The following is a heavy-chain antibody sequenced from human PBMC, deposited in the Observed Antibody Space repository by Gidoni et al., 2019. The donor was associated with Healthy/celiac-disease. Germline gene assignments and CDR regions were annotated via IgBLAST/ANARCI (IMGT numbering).Heavy chain of an antibody. J-gene: IGHJ4*02. CDR1: GFTFSRYG. Sequence: QVQLVESGGGVVQPGRSLRLSCAASGFTFSRYGMHWVRQAPGKGLEWVAVISYDGSNKYYADSVKGRVTISRDNSKNTLYLQMNSLRAEDTAVYYCAKDWELPSGWGQGTLGTVSS. D-gene: IGHD1-26*01. CDR2: ISYDGSNK. CDR3: AKDWELPSG. V-gene: IGHV3-30*18.